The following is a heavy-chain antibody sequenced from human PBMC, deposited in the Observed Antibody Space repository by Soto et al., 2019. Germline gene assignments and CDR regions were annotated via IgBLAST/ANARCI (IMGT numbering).Heavy chain of an antibody. CDR2: IIPIFGTA. Sequence: ASVKVSCKASGGTFSSYAISWVRQAPGQGLEWMGGIIPIFGTANYAQKFQGRVTITADESTSTAYMELSSLRSEDTAVYYCAGDSIFIDSRGPKASDIWGQGTMVTVSS. CDR3: AGDSIFIDSRGPKASDI. J-gene: IGHJ3*02. CDR1: GGTFSSYA. V-gene: IGHV1-69*13. D-gene: IGHD3-16*02.